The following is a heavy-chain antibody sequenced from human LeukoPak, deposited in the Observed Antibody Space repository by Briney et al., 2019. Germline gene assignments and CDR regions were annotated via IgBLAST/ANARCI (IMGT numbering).Heavy chain of an antibody. J-gene: IGHJ6*03. CDR3: ARDNNWALNYYYYMDV. CDR2: ISAYNGNT. Sequence: ASVKVSCKASGYTFTSYGISWVRQAPGQGLEWMGWISAYNGNTNYAQKLQGRVTMTTDTSTSTAYMELRNLRSDDTAVYYCARDNNWALNYYYYMDVWGKGTTVTVSS. V-gene: IGHV1-18*01. D-gene: IGHD1-1*01. CDR1: GYTFTSYG.